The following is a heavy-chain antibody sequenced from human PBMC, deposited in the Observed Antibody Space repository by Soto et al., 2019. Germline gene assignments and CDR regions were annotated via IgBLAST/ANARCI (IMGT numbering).Heavy chain of an antibody. D-gene: IGHD2-15*01. Sequence: QVQLEQSGAEVKKPGASVKVSCKASGYIFTAYSMHWVRRAPGQGLQWMGVVNPSGGSTNYAQKFQGRITLTRDTSRNTFYMDLSSLPSEDTAVYYCAREENCSDGICYSDCCKRWGQVTLVTVAS. CDR3: AREENCSDGICYSDCCKR. CDR2: VNPSGGST. CDR1: GYIFTAYS. J-gene: IGHJ1*01. V-gene: IGHV1-46*01.